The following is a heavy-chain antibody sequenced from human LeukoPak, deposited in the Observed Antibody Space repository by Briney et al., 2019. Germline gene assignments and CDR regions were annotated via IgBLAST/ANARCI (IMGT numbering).Heavy chain of an antibody. Sequence: GGSLRLSCAASGFTFSAYWMSWVRRAPGKGLECVANIKQDGSEKYYVDSVKGRFTISRDNAKHSLYLQMDSLTAEDTAFYYCAKGDTSSWFPNFDYWGQGTLVTVSS. J-gene: IGHJ4*02. CDR3: AKGDTSSWFPNFDY. V-gene: IGHV3-7*03. CDR2: IKQDGSEK. D-gene: IGHD6-13*01. CDR1: GFTFSAYW.